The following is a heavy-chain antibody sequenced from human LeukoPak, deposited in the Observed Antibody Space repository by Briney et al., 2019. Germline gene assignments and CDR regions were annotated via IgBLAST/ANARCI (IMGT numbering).Heavy chain of an antibody. J-gene: IGHJ6*02. D-gene: IGHD6-19*01. CDR2: ISGSGGST. V-gene: IGHV3-23*01. CDR1: GFTFSSYA. CDR3: AKDLPSSGWYYYYYGMDV. Sequence: GGSLRLSCAASGFTFSSYAMSWVRQAPGEGLEWVSAISGSGGSTYYADSVKGRFTISRDNSKNTLYLQMNSQRAEYTAVYYCAKDLPSSGWYYYYYGMDVWGQGTTVTVSS.